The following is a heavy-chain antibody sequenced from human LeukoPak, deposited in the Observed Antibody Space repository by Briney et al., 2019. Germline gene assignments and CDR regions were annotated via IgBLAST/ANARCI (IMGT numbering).Heavy chain of an antibody. D-gene: IGHD3-22*01. CDR3: ARAKYYDSSGYYDNWFDP. CDR2: IIPIFGTA. CDR1: GGTFSSYA. V-gene: IGHV1-69*05. J-gene: IGHJ5*02. Sequence: SVKVSCKASGGTFSSYAISWVRQAPGQGLEWVGRIIPIFGTANYAQKFQGRVTITTDESTSTAYMELSSLRSEDTAVYYCARAKYYDSSGYYDNWFDPWGQGTLVTVSS.